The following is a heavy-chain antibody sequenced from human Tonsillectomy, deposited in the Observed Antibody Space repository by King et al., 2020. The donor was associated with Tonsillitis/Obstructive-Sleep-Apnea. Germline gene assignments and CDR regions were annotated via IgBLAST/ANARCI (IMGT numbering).Heavy chain of an antibody. V-gene: IGHV3-23*04. D-gene: IGHD3-22*01. CDR2: ISGGGGST. CDR1: GFTFNNYA. Sequence: VQLVESGGGLVQPGWSLRLSCAASGFTFNNYAMSWVRQAPGRGLEWVSSISGGGGSTYYADSVKGRFTISRDNSKNTLYLQMNSLRDDDTAVYYCARGFDYRDSSGYSYFKYWGQGTLVTVSS. J-gene: IGHJ4*02. CDR3: ARGFDYRDSSGYSYFKY.